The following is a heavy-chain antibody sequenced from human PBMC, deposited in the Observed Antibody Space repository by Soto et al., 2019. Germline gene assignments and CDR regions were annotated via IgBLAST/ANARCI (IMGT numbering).Heavy chain of an antibody. CDR2: INHSGST. CDR1: GGSFSGYY. D-gene: IGHD3-16*02. CDR3: ARGRGMITFGGVIVIPYYYYYMDV. Sequence: PSETLSLTCAVYGGSFSGYYWSWIRQPPGKGLEWIGEINHSGSTNYNPSLKSRVTISVDTSKNQFSLKLSSVTAADTAVYYCARGRGMITFGGVIVIPYYYYYMDVWGKGTTVTVSS. J-gene: IGHJ6*03. V-gene: IGHV4-34*01.